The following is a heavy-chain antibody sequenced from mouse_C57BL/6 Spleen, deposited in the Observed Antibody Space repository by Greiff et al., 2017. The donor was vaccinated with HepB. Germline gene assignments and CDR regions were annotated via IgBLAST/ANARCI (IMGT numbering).Heavy chain of an antibody. D-gene: IGHD2-4*01. CDR2: IDPETGGP. J-gene: IGHJ2*01. CDR1: GYTFTDYE. Sequence: QVQLKESGAELVRPGASVTLSCKASGYTFTDYEMHWVKQTPVHGLEWIGAIDPETGGPAYNQKFKGKAILTADKSSSTAYMELRSLTSEDSAVYYCTRDDYALYFDYWGQGTTLTVSS. V-gene: IGHV1-15*01. CDR3: TRDDYALYFDY.